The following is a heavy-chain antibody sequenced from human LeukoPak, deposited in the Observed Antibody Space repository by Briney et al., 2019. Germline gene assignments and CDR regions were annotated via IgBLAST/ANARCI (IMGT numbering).Heavy chain of an antibody. CDR1: GYSLSSGYY. D-gene: IGHD3-3*01. CDR2: IYHSGST. J-gene: IGHJ4*02. Sequence: PSETLSLTCAVSGYSLSSGYYWGWIRQPPGKGLEWIGSIYHSGSTYYNPSLKSRVTISVDTSKNQFSLKLSSVTAADTAVYYCARLRFLEWLLAFDYWGQGTLVTVSS. CDR3: ARLRFLEWLLAFDY. V-gene: IGHV4-38-2*01.